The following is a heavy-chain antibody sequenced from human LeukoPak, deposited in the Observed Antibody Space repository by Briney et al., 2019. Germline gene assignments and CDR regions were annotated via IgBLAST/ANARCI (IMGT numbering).Heavy chain of an antibody. CDR1: GGSISSSSYY. Sequence: SETLSLTCTVSGGSISSSSYYWGWIRQPPGKGLEWIGSIYYSGSTYYNPSLKSRVTISVDTSKNQFSLKLSSVTAADTAVYYCARQGAEIQLWFPKSKSGSDYWGQGTLVTVSS. CDR2: IYYSGST. V-gene: IGHV4-39*01. J-gene: IGHJ4*02. CDR3: ARQGAEIQLWFPKSKSGSDY. D-gene: IGHD5-18*01.